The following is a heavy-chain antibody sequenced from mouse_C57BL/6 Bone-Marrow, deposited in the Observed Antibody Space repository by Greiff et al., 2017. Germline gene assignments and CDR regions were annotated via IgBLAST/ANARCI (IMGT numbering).Heavy chain of an antibody. V-gene: IGHV2-9-2*01. D-gene: IGHD2-10*01. Sequence: VQLQESGPGLVAPSQSLSITCTVSGFSLTSYDISWIRQPPGKGLEWLGVIWTGGGTNYNSAFMSRLSISKDNSKSQVFLKMNSLQTDDTAIYYCVRDRFSSYYVNYYAMDYWGQGTSVTVSS. CDR2: IWTGGGT. CDR3: VRDRFSSYYVNYYAMDY. J-gene: IGHJ4*01. CDR1: GFSLTSYD.